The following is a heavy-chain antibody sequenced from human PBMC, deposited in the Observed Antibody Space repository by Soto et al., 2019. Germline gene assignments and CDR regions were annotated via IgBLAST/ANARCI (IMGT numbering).Heavy chain of an antibody. CDR2: INHSGST. J-gene: IGHJ6*02. CDR3: ARGNGVATILNYYYYGMDV. D-gene: IGHD5-12*01. V-gene: IGHV4-34*01. Sequence: TSETLSLTCAVYGGSFSGYYWSWIRQPPGKGLEWIGEINHSGSTNYNPSLKSRVTISVDTSKNQFSLKLSSVTAADTAVYYCARGNGVATILNYYYYGMDVWGQGTTVTVSS. CDR1: GGSFSGYY.